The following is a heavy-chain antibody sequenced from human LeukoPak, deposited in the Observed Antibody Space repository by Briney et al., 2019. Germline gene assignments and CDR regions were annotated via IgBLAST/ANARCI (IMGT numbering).Heavy chain of an antibody. CDR1: GYTFTGYY. V-gene: IGHV1-2*02. D-gene: IGHD4-17*01. CDR3: AREGGDYRPHDAFDI. CDR2: INPNSGGT. J-gene: IGHJ3*02. Sequence: AASVKVSCKASGYTFTGYYMHWVRQAPGQGLEWMGWINPNSGGTNYAQKFQGRVTMTRDTSISTAYMELSRLRSDDTAVYYCAREGGDYRPHDAFDIWGQGTMVTVSS.